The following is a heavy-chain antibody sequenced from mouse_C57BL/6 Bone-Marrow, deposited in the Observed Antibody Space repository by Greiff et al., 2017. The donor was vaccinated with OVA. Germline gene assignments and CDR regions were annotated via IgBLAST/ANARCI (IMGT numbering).Heavy chain of an antibody. D-gene: IGHD1-1*01. Sequence: VQLQQSGAELARPGASVKLSCKASGYTFTSYGISWVKQRTGQGLEWIGEIYPRSGNTYYNEKFKGKATLTADKSSSTAYMELRSLTSEDSAVYFCARVYYSSSPYWYFDVWGTGTTVTVSS. CDR2: IYPRSGNT. J-gene: IGHJ1*03. CDR3: ARVYYSSSPYWYFDV. CDR1: GYTFTSYG. V-gene: IGHV1-81*01.